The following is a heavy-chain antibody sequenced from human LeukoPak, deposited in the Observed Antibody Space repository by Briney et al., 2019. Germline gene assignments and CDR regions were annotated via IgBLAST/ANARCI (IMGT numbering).Heavy chain of an antibody. CDR2: IYYSGGT. Sequence: SETLSLTCTVSGGSISSYHWSWIRQPPGKGLEWIGNIYYSGGTNYNPPPKSRVIILVDASKNQSSLKLSSVTAADTAVYYCARGGYSYGRFDYWGQGTLVTVSS. V-gene: IGHV4-59*01. CDR1: GGSISSYH. CDR3: ARGGYSYGRFDY. D-gene: IGHD5-18*01. J-gene: IGHJ4*02.